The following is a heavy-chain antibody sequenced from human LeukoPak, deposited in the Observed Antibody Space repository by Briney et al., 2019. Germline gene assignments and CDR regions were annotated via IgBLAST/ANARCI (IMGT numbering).Heavy chain of an antibody. D-gene: IGHD2-15*01. V-gene: IGHV3-23*01. J-gene: IGHJ4*02. CDR1: GFIFSSYA. Sequence: PGGSLRLSCAASGFIFSSYAMSWVRQAPGKGLEWVSTISGSGGSTYYADSVKGRFTISRDNSKNTVYLQMNSLRAEDTAVYYCAKDVCSGGSCNSPYYFDDWGQGTLVTVSS. CDR2: ISGSGGST. CDR3: AKDVCSGGSCNSPYYFDD.